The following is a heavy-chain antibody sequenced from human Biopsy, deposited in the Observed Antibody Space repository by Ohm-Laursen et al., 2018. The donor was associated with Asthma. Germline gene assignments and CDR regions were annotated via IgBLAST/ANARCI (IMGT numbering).Heavy chain of an antibody. CDR2: IDSRSFST. CDR1: GVTFSDHY. J-gene: IGHJ4*02. V-gene: IGHV3-11*06. D-gene: IGHD1-14*01. CDR3: ARDGPELPTELDY. Sequence: SLRLSCTASGVTFSDHYMSWIRQAPGKGLEWVSFIDSRSFSTTYADSVKGRFTISRDNAKNSLYLQMNGLRAEDTAVYYCARDGPELPTELDYWGPGTLVTVSS.